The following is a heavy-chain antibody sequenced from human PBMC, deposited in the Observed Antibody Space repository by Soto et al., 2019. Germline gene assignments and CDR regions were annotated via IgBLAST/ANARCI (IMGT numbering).Heavy chain of an antibody. D-gene: IGHD3-3*01. V-gene: IGHV2-26*01. Sequence: QVTLKESGPVLVKPTETLTLTCTVSGFSLSNARMGVSWIRQPPGKALEWLAHIFSNDEKSYSTSLKSRLTIPKDTSQRQVVLTLTHIDPGGTATYYCARIIEGFGFWSGLGWFDPWGQGTLVTVSS. J-gene: IGHJ5*02. CDR2: IFSNDEK. CDR1: GFSLSNARMG. CDR3: ARIIEGFGFWSGLGWFDP.